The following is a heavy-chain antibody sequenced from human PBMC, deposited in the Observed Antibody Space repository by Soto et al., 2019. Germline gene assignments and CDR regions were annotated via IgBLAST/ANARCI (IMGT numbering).Heavy chain of an antibody. CDR2: IIPIFGTA. V-gene: IGHV1-69*13. D-gene: IGHD3-10*01. CDR3: ARGYYGSGSYIRLGMDV. CDR1: GGTFSSYA. Sequence: HEASVKVSCKASGGTFSSYAISWVRQAPGQGLEWMGGIIPIFGTANYAQKFQGRVTITADESTSTAYMELSSLRSEDTAVYYCARGYYGSGSYIRLGMDVWGPGTTVTVSS. J-gene: IGHJ6*02.